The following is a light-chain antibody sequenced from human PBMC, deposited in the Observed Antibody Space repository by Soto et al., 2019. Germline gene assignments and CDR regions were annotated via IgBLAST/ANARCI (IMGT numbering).Light chain of an antibody. CDR2: GAS. V-gene: IGKV3-15*01. J-gene: IGKJ5*01. Sequence: EILMTQSPATLSVSPGERATLSCRASQSINTNLAWYQQKPGQSPRLLIFGASTGATGIPARVSGSGSGTGFTLTISSLQSEDFAVYYCQQYNNWPFTFGQGTRLEIK. CDR3: QQYNNWPFT. CDR1: QSINTN.